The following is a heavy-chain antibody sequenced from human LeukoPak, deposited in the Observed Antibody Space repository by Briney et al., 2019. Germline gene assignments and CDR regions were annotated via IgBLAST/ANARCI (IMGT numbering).Heavy chain of an antibody. J-gene: IGHJ4*02. V-gene: IGHV4-38-2*02. Sequence: SETRSLTCTVSGYSISSGYYWGWIRQPPGKGLEWIGSIYYSGSTYYNPSLKSRVTISVDTSKNQFSLKLSSVTAADTAVYYCARHSRIAAAYDYWGQGTLVTVSS. D-gene: IGHD6-13*01. CDR2: IYYSGST. CDR1: GYSISSGYY. CDR3: ARHSRIAAAYDY.